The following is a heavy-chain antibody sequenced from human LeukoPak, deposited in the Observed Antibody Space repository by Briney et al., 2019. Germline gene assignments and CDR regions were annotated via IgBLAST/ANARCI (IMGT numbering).Heavy chain of an antibody. CDR2: IISKTDGGTT. J-gene: IGHJ6*04. CDR3: TTDGPYCSGGSCYSPYYYYYGMDV. D-gene: IGHD2-15*01. Sequence: GGSLRLSCAASGFTFSNAWMSWVRQAPGKGLEWVGLIISKTDGGTTDYAAPVKGRFTISRDDSKNTLYLQMNSLKTEDTAVYYCTTDGPYCSGGSCYSPYYYYYGMDVWGKGTTVTVSS. V-gene: IGHV3-15*01. CDR1: GFTFSNAW.